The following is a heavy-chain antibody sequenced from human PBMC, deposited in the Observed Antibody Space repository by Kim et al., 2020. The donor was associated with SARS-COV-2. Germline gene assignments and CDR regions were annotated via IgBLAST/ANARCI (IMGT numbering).Heavy chain of an antibody. Sequence: YAQKLQGRVTMTTDTSTSTAYMELRSLRSDDTAVYYCARDGPDTAMVWSDYWGQGTLVTVSS. V-gene: IGHV1-18*01. J-gene: IGHJ4*02. CDR3: ARDGPDTAMVWSDY. D-gene: IGHD5-18*01.